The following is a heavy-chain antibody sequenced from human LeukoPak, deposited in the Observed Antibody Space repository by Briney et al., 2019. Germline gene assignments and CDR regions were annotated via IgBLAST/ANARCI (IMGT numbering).Heavy chain of an antibody. CDR2: IYSGGSGGST. J-gene: IGHJ3*02. V-gene: IGHV3-53*01. CDR1: GFTVSSNY. Sequence: GSLRLSCAASGFTVSSNYMSWGRQAPGKGLEWVSVIYSGGSGGSTYYADSVKGRFTISRDNSKNTLYLQMNSLRAEDTAVYYCARDSGSYYDAFDIWGQGTMVTVSS. D-gene: IGHD1-26*01. CDR3: ARDSGSYYDAFDI.